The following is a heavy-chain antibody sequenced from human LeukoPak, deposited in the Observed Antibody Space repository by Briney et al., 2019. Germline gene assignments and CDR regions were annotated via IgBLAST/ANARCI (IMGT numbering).Heavy chain of an antibody. V-gene: IGHV1-46*01. CDR1: GYTFTSYY. J-gene: IGHJ4*02. D-gene: IGHD1-26*01. CDR3: AKDRVGATLYFDC. Sequence: ASVKVSCKASGYTFTSYYMHWVRQAPGQGLEWMGIINPSGDSTSYAQKFQGRVTMTRDMSTSTVYMELSSLRSEDTAVYYCAKDRVGATLYFDCWGQGTLVTVSS. CDR2: INPSGDST.